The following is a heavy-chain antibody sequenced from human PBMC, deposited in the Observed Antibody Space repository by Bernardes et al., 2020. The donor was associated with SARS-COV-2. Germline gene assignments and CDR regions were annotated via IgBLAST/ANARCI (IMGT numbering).Heavy chain of an antibody. D-gene: IGHD6-13*01. V-gene: IGHV3-23*01. CDR1: GFTFSSYA. CDR3: AKGSGYGSNWDLDY. J-gene: IGHJ4*02. CDR2: ISGSGDRT. Sequence: GSLRLSCAASGFTFSSYAMTWVRQAPGKGLEWVSAISGSGDRTDYADSVKGRFTISRDNSKNTLYLQMNSLRAEDTAVYYCAKGSGYGSNWDLDYWGQGILVTVSS.